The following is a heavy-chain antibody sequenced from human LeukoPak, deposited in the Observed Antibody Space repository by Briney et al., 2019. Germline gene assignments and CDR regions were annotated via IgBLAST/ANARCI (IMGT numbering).Heavy chain of an antibody. Sequence: GGSLRLSCAASGFTFSSYAMTWVRQAPGKGLEWVSAISDSGGNTYYADSVKGRFTISRDNSKNTLFLQMNSLRAEDTAIYYCAKGSGSFDYWGQGTLVTVSS. CDR1: GFTFSSYA. CDR3: AKGSGSFDY. CDR2: ISDSGGNT. V-gene: IGHV3-23*01. J-gene: IGHJ4*02.